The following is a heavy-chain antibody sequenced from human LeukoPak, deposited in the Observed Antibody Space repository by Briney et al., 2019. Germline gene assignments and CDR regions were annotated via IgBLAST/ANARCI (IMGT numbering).Heavy chain of an antibody. Sequence: GFLRLSCAASGFTFSNYWMSWVRQAPGKGLEWVANIKQDGSEKYYVNSVKGRFTISRDDAKNTLYLQMGSLRPEDTAVYYCARDGKAKNDYWGQGTLVTVST. V-gene: IGHV3-7*01. D-gene: IGHD1-26*01. CDR1: GFTFSNYW. CDR3: ARDGKAKNDY. CDR2: IKQDGSEK. J-gene: IGHJ4*02.